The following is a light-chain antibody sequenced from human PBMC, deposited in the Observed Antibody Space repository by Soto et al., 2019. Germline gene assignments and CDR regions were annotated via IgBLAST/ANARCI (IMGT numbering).Light chain of an antibody. Sequence: EIVLTQSPGTLSLSPGERATLSCRASQSVSSNSLAWYHQKPGQPPRLLMYGASSRATGIPDRFSGSGSGTDFTLTISSLQSEDFAVYYCQQYDNWPWTFGQGTKVDI. J-gene: IGKJ1*01. CDR2: GAS. CDR1: QSVSSNS. V-gene: IGKV3-20*01. CDR3: QQYDNWPWT.